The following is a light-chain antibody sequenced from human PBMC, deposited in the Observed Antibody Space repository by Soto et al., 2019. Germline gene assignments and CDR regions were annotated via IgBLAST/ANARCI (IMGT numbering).Light chain of an antibody. J-gene: IGKJ2*01. CDR2: GAS. V-gene: IGKV3-20*01. Sequence: VMTQSPATLSVSPGERVTLSCRASQSVTNNYFAWYKQKPGQAPRLLIYGASRRATGIPDRFSGSGSGTDFTLTISRLEPEDFAVYHCQQYGSLPYTFGQGTKVDI. CDR3: QQYGSLPYT. CDR1: QSVTNNY.